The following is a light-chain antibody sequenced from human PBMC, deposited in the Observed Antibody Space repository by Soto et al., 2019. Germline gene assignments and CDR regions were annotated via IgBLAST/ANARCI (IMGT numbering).Light chain of an antibody. CDR3: QSIDGTGSLYV. CDR1: AFPKKY. V-gene: IGLV3-25*03. Sequence: SYELTQSPSVSVSPGPTARITCSGDAFPKKYVYWYQLRPEQTPLLIVYKDNKRPSGIPERFSGSSSGPTATLTISGVQAEDEADYYRQSIDGTGSLYVFGGGTKLTVL. CDR2: KDN. J-gene: IGLJ1*01.